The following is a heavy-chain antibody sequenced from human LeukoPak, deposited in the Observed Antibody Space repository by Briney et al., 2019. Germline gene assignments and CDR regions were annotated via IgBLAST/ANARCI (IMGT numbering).Heavy chain of an antibody. CDR1: GGSISSYY. D-gene: IGHD3/OR15-3a*01. Sequence: SETLSLTCAVYGGSISSYYWSWIRQPPGKGLEWIGYIYYSGSTNYNPSLKSRVTISVDTSKNQFSLKLSSVTAADTAVYYCARDRTGDLDYWGQGTLVTVSS. CDR2: IYYSGST. CDR3: ARDRTGDLDY. J-gene: IGHJ4*02. V-gene: IGHV4-59*12.